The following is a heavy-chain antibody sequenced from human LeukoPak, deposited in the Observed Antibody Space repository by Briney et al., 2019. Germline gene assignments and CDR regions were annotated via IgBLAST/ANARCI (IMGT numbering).Heavy chain of an antibody. CDR1: GYTFTTYD. J-gene: IGHJ5*02. CDR3: ARGRGSGHKENWFDP. V-gene: IGHV1-8*01. CDR2: MNPNSGNT. Sequence: GASVEVSCKASGYTFTTYDINWVRQATGQGLEWMGWMNPNSGNTGYAQKFQGRVTMTRNTSITTAYMELSSLRSEDTAVYYCARGRGSGHKENWFDPWGQGTLVTVSS. D-gene: IGHD6-19*01.